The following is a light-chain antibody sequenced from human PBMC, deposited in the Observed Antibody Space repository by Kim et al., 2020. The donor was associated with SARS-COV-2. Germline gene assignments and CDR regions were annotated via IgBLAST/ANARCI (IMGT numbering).Light chain of an antibody. J-gene: IGLJ1*01. CDR1: SSDVGGHNY. CDR3: CSYAGSYTYV. CDR2: DGR. Sequence: GRSVPRSCTGTSSDVGGHNYVAGYQQHPGKAHKLMIYDGRKRPSGGPDRFSGSKSGDTASLTISGLQAEDEAGYYCCSYAGSYTYVCGTGTKVTVL. V-gene: IGLV2-11*03.